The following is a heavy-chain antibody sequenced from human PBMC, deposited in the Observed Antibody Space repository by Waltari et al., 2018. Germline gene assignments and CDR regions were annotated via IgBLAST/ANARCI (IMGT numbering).Heavy chain of an antibody. Sequence: QVQLQESGPGLVKPSQTLSLTCTVSGGSISSGSYYWSWIRQPAGKGLEGIVRIYTSGRTTYNPALKIRVTISVDTSKNQFSLKLSSVTAADTAVYYCAREGDGYNRDDYWGQGTLVTVSS. V-gene: IGHV4-61*02. CDR2: IYTSGRT. D-gene: IGHD5-12*01. CDR1: GGSISSGSYY. CDR3: AREGDGYNRDDY. J-gene: IGHJ4*02.